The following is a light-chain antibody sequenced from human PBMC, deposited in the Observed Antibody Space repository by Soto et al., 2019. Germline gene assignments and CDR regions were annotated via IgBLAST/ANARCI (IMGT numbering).Light chain of an antibody. CDR1: QSLSYY. CDR3: QXXXXXIX. CDR2: DAS. J-gene: IGKJ5*01. Sequence: PGESATLSCRASQSLSYYLAWYQQKPGQAPRLLIYDASHRATGIPVRFSGSGSGTDFTLTISSLEPEDFAVYYCQXXXXXIXFGQGTRLEI. V-gene: IGKV3-11*01.